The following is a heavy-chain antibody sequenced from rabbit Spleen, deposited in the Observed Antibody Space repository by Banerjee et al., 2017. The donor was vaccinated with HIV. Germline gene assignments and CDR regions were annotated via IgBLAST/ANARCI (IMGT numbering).Heavy chain of an antibody. Sequence: QEQLVESGGGLVQPEGSLTLTCKASGFSFGDRDVMCWVRQAPGKGLEWIACINAATAKPVYATWAKGRFTISRSTSLNTMDLKMTSLTAADTATYFCARGVNGGGGDRDYALNLWGQGTLVTVS. J-gene: IGHJ4*01. CDR3: ARGVNGGGGDRDYALNL. V-gene: IGHV1S47*01. CDR1: GFSFGDRDV. CDR2: INAATAKP. D-gene: IGHD2-1*01.